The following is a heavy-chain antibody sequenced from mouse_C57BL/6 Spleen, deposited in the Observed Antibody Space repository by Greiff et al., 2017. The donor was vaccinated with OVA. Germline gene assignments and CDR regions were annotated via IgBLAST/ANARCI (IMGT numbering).Heavy chain of an antibody. CDR2: INPNNGGT. V-gene: IGHV1-26*01. D-gene: IGHD1-1*01. Sequence: EVQLQQSGPELVKPGASVKISCKASGYTFTDYYMNWVKQSHGKSLEWIGDINPNNGGTSYNQKFKGKATLTVDKSSSTAYMELRSLTSEDSAVDYCARGGITRAMDYWGQGTSVTVSS. CDR1: GYTFTDYY. CDR3: ARGGITRAMDY. J-gene: IGHJ4*01.